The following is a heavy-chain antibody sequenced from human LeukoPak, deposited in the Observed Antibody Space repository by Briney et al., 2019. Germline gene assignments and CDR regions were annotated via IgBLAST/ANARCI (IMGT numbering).Heavy chain of an antibody. CDR3: ARGGGPYASTGFFAGPYDY. CDR1: GDTFSTNV. J-gene: IGHJ4*02. Sequence: ASVKVSCKASGDTFSTNVISWVRQAPGQGLEWMGGLIPLFGTAHYAQELQGRVTITTDESTSTAYMVLSSLRSDDTAVYYCARGGGPYASTGFFAGPYDYWGQGTLVSVSS. CDR2: LIPLFGTA. D-gene: IGHD2-2*01. V-gene: IGHV1-69*05.